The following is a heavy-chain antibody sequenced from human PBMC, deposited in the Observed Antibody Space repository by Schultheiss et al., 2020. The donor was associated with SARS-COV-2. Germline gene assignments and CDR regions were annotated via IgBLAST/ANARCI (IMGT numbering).Heavy chain of an antibody. CDR3: ATDRHYYGSGSYYNGGVFDY. J-gene: IGHJ4*02. D-gene: IGHD3-10*01. Sequence: GALRLSCAASGFTFDDYAMHWVRQAPGKGLEWVSYISSSSSTIYYADSVKGRFTISRDNSKNTLYLQMGSLRAEDMAVYYCATDRHYYGSGSYYNGGVFDYWGQGTLVTVSS. CDR2: ISSSSSTI. V-gene: IGHV3-48*01. CDR1: GFTFDDYA.